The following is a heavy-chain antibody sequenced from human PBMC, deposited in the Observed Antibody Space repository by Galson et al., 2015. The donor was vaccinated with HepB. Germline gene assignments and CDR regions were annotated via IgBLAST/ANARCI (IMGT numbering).Heavy chain of an antibody. CDR1: GFTFSSYA. D-gene: IGHD3-22*01. V-gene: IGHV3-23*01. Sequence: SLRLSCAASGFTFSSYAMSWVRQAPGKGLEWVSAISGSGGSTYYADSVKGRFTISRDNSKNTLYLQMNSLRAEDTAVYYCAKGPETAIYYYDSSGYYGDSDYWGQGTLVTVSS. CDR2: ISGSGGST. CDR3: AKGPETAIYYYDSSGYYGDSDY. J-gene: IGHJ4*02.